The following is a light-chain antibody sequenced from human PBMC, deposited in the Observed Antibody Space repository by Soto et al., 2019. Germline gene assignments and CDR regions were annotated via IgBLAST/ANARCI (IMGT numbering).Light chain of an antibody. J-gene: IGKJ5*01. V-gene: IGKV2D-29*02. CDR2: EVS. CDR3: MQSTQLPPT. Sequence: DVVMTQTPLSLSVAPGQPASISCKSSQSLLHITGETFLFWYLQKPGQSPQLLIYEVSTRVSGVPDRFSGSGSGTDFTLEISRVETDDVGIYYCMQSTQLPPTFGQGTGLGIE. CDR1: QSLLHITGETF.